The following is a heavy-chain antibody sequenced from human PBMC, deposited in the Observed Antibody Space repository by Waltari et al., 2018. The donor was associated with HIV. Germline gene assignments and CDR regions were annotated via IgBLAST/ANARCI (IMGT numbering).Heavy chain of an antibody. V-gene: IGHV3-53*01. Sequence: EVQRVGSGGVLIELGGSLIHSCAVSVFTISDHSMSWVRQAPGKGLEWVSVIYSVGSTYYADSVKGRFTISRDNSKNTLSLHMNSLRAEDTAVYYCARDPRSSGYYGMDVWGQGATVTVSS. J-gene: IGHJ6*02. CDR2: IYSVGST. CDR3: ARDPRSSGYYGMDV. D-gene: IGHD1-26*01. CDR1: VFTISDHS.